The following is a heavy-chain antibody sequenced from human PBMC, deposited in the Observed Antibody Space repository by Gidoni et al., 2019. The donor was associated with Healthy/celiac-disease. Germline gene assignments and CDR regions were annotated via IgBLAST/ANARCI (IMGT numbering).Heavy chain of an antibody. D-gene: IGHD5-12*01. V-gene: IGHV4-39*01. Sequence: QLQLQESGPGLVKPSATLSLTYTVSGGSISSSSYDWGWIRQPPGKGLEWIGSIYYRGSTYYIPSLKSGVTISVDTSKNQFSLKLSSVTAADTAVYYCASGDGYNGAFDIWGQGTMVTVSS. CDR3: ASGDGYNGAFDI. CDR1: GGSISSSSYD. J-gene: IGHJ3*02. CDR2: IYYRGST.